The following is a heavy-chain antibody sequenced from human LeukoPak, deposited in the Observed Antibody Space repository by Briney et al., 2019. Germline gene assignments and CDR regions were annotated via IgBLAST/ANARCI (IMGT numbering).Heavy chain of an antibody. CDR1: GFTFDDYA. V-gene: IGHV3-43*02. D-gene: IGHD3-9*01. CDR3: AKELRYFDWLLANYFDY. J-gene: IGHJ4*02. CDR2: ISGDGGST. Sequence: PGGSLRLSCATSGFTFDDYAMHWVRQAPGKGLVWVSLISGDGGSTYYADSVKGRFTISRDNSKNSLYLQMNSLRTEDTALYYCAKELRYFDWLLANYFDYWGQGTLVTVSS.